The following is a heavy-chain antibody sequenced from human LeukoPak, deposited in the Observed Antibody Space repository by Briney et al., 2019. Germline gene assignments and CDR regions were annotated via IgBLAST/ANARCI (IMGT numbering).Heavy chain of an antibody. V-gene: IGHV4-4*09. CDR2: IYTSGST. Sequence: SETLSLTCTVSGGSISSYYWSWIRQPPGKGLEWIGYIYTSGSTNYNPSLKSRVTISVDTSKNQFSLKLSSVTAADTAVYYCARHPAFIRVGYNLVEAYFDYWGQGTLVTVSS. D-gene: IGHD5-24*01. CDR3: ARHPAFIRVGYNLVEAYFDY. J-gene: IGHJ4*02. CDR1: GGSISSYY.